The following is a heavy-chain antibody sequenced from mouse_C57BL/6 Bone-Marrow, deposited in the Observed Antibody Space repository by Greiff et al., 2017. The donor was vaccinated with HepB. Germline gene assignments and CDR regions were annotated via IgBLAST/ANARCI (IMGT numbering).Heavy chain of an antibody. D-gene: IGHD1-1*02. J-gene: IGHJ2*01. CDR3: TRWDYFDY. CDR1: GFNIKDDY. Sequence: VQLQQSGAELVRPGASVKLSCTASGFNIKDDYMHWVKQRPEQGLEWIGWIDPENGDTEYASKFQGKATITADTSSNTAYLQLSSLTSEETAVYYCTRWDYFDYWGQGTTLTVSS. V-gene: IGHV14-4*01. CDR2: IDPENGDT.